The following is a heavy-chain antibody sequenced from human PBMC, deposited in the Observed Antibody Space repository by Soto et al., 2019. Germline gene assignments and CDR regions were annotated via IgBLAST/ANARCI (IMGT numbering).Heavy chain of an antibody. V-gene: IGHV1-3*01. CDR2: INPATGNT. CDR1: GYTFATYA. J-gene: IGHJ5*02. D-gene: IGHD1-20*01. Sequence: QVQLVQSGAEVKKPGASVKVSCKASGYTFATYAIHWVRQAPGEGLEWMGWINPATGNTEYSEKFQDRVTLTRDTAATTAYMELRGLRFEDTAVYYCARRYKSAGWLETWCQGTLVTVSS. CDR3: ARRYKSAGWLET.